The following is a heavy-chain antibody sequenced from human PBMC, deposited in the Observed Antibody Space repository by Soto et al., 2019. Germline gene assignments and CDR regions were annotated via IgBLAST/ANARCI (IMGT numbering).Heavy chain of an antibody. Sequence: QVQLVESGGGVVQPGRSLRLSCAVSGFIFKNYALNWVRQAPGKGLEWVASITGDGYNKYYADSVKGRFTISRDNSKNTTSLKRTAPRVEDSSVYYCTESSGGSSSVGMDYWGPGPLVTVSS. D-gene: IGHD6-6*01. V-gene: IGHV3-30*04. CDR2: ITGDGYNK. CDR3: TESSGGSSSVGMDY. J-gene: IGHJ4*02. CDR1: GFIFKNYA.